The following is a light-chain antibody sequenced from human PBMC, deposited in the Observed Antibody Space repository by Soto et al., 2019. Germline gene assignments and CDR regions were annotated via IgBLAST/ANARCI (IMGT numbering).Light chain of an antibody. Sequence: DIQMTPSPSSLSSSVGERVTITFPASQSISSYLNWYQQKPGKAPKLLIYAASSLQSGVPSRFSGSGSGTDFTLTISSLQPEDFATYYCQQSYSTPLTFGGGTKVDIK. CDR2: AAS. V-gene: IGKV1-39*01. CDR3: QQSYSTPLT. CDR1: QSISSY. J-gene: IGKJ4*01.